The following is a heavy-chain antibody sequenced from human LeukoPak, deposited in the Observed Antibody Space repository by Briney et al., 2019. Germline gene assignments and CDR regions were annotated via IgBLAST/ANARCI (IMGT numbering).Heavy chain of an antibody. CDR1: GGTFSSYA. V-gene: IGHV1-46*01. Sequence: ASVKVSCKASGGTFSSYAISWVRQAPGQGLEWMGIINPSGGSTSYAQKFQGRVTMTRDMSTSTVYMELSSLRSEDTAVYYCATHTGAAAGTWYYYYYYMDVWGKGTTVTVSS. J-gene: IGHJ6*03. D-gene: IGHD6-13*01. CDR3: ATHTGAAAGTWYYYYYYMDV. CDR2: INPSGGST.